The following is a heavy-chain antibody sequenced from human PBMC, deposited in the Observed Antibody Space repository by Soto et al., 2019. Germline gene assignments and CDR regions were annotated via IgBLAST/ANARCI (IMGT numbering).Heavy chain of an antibody. CDR1: GFTFSSYS. V-gene: IGHV3-21*01. CDR3: ARLDYGDYSNWFDP. CDR2: ISSGSSSI. J-gene: IGHJ5*02. D-gene: IGHD4-17*01. Sequence: PGGSLRLSCAASGFTFSSYSMNWVRQAPGKGLEWVSSISSGSSSIYYADSVKGRFTLSRDNAKNSVFLQMDSLRAEDTAVYFCARLDYGDYSNWFDPWGQGT.